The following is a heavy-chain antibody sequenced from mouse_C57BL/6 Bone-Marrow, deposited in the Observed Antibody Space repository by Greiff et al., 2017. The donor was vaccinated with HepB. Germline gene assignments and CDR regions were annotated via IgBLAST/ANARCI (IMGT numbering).Heavy chain of an antibody. J-gene: IGHJ2*01. CDR1: GYTFTSYW. CDR3: ARRGDDYGFDY. CDR2: IDPSDSET. V-gene: IGHV1-52*01. D-gene: IGHD2-4*01. Sequence: QVQLQQPGAELVRPGSSVKLSCKASGYTFTSYWMHWVKQRPIQGLEWIGNIDPSDSETHYNQKFKDKATLTVDKSSSTAYMQLSSLTSEDSAVYYCARRGDDYGFDYWGQGTTLTVSS.